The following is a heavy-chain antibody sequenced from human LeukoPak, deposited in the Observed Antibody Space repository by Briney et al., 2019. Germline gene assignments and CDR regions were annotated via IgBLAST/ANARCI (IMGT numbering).Heavy chain of an antibody. D-gene: IGHD3-16*01. V-gene: IGHV3-53*05. CDR3: AKLGSHYYYYYMDV. CDR2: IYSGGST. Sequence: GGSLRLSCVASGFTVSSYYVSWVRQAPGKGVEWVSVIYSGGSTYYADSVEGRFTVSRDNSKNTLYLQMNSLRAEDTAVYYCAKLGSHYYYYYMDVWGKGTTVTISS. CDR1: GFTVSSYY. J-gene: IGHJ6*03.